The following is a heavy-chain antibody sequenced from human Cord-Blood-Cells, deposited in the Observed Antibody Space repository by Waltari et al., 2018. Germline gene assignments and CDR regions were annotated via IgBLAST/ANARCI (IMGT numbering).Heavy chain of an antibody. V-gene: IGHV2-5*02. CDR3: AHRRVGWATYYFDY. D-gene: IGHD6-19*01. CDR1: GLSPSTSGLG. J-gene: IGHJ4*02. CDR2: IYWDDDK. Sequence: QTTLKEPGPTLVNPTQTPTLTCTFSGLSPSTSGLGVGWIRQPPGTALEWLALIYWDDDKRYSPSLKSRLTITKDTSKNQVVLTMTNMDPVDTATYYCAHRRVGWATYYFDYWGQGTLVTVSS.